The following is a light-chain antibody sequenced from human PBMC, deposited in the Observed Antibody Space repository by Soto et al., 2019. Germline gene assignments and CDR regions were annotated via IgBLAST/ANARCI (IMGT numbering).Light chain of an antibody. CDR1: QSGSSK. J-gene: IGKJ4*01. V-gene: IGKV3-15*01. CDR3: QQYNDWPPA. CDR2: GAS. Sequence: ETVMTQSPATLSLSPGEIATLSCRASQSGSSKLVWYQQKPGQAPRCLIYGASTRATGIPARVRGSGSGTECPLTIDSLQSEDFAVYYGQQYNDWPPAFGGGTKVEIK.